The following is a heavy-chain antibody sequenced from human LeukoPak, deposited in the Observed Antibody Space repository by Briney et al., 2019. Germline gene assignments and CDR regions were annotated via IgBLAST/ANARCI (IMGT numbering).Heavy chain of an antibody. J-gene: IGHJ1*01. Sequence: GGCLRLSCAASGFTFRNYCMTSVCQAPRKGLEWVANIKQDGSEKYYVDSVKGRFTISRDNAKNSLYLQMNSLRAEDTAVYYCARDSSGWYLQYFQHWGQGTLVTVSS. V-gene: IGHV3-7*03. CDR1: GFTFRNYC. CDR3: ARDSSGWYLQYFQH. D-gene: IGHD6-19*01. CDR2: IKQDGSEK.